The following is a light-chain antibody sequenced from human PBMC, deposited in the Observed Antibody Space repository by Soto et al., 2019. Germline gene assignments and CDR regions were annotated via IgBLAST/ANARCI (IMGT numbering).Light chain of an antibody. CDR2: GNN. Sequence: QSVLTQPPSVSGAPGQRVTISYTGSTSNIGAGYDVHWYQQLPGTAPKLLIEGNNYRPSGVPDRFSGSKSGTSASLAITGLQAEDEADYYCQSYDSSLSGYVFGTGTKLTVL. J-gene: IGLJ1*01. CDR1: TSNIGAGYD. V-gene: IGLV1-40*01. CDR3: QSYDSSLSGYV.